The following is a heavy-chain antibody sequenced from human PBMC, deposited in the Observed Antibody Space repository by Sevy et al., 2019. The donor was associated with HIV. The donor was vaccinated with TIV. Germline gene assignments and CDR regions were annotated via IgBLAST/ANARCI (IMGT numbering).Heavy chain of an antibody. CDR2: ISYDERNQK. CDR1: GFTFGDYR. J-gene: IGHJ4*02. D-gene: IGHD3-16*01. CDR3: ARDRGEILSSAFDF. Sequence: GGSLRLYCVTSGFTFGDYRMHWLRQAPGKGLEWVAVISYDERNQKYNADSVKGRFTISRDNSKNTLYLQMNSLRAEDTAIYYCARDRGEILSSAFDFWGQGTLVTVSS. V-gene: IGHV3-30*04.